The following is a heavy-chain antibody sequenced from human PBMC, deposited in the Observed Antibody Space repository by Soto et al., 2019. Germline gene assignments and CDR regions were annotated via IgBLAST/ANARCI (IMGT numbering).Heavy chain of an antibody. V-gene: IGHV3-9*01. Sequence: EVQLVESGGGLVQPGRSLRLSCAASGFIFDDYAMHWVRQAPGKGLEWVSGISWNSGSIGYADSVKGRFTISRDNAKNSLYLQMNSLRAEDTALYYCAKGSGYDWFRYLDYWGQGILVTFSS. CDR2: ISWNSGSI. D-gene: IGHD5-12*01. J-gene: IGHJ4*02. CDR3: AKGSGYDWFRYLDY. CDR1: GFIFDDYA.